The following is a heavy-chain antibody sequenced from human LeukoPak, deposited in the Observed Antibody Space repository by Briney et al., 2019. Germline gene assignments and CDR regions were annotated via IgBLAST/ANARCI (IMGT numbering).Heavy chain of an antibody. J-gene: IGHJ4*02. D-gene: IGHD6-13*01. Sequence: SVKVSCKASGGTFSSYAISWVRQAPGQGLEWMGGIIPIFGTTNYAQKFLGRVTITADESTSTAYMDLSSLRSEDTAVYYCASPRLVGIAAAGGSFDHWGPGSLVTVSS. V-gene: IGHV1-69*13. CDR1: GGTFSSYA. CDR3: ASPRLVGIAAAGGSFDH. CDR2: IIPIFGTT.